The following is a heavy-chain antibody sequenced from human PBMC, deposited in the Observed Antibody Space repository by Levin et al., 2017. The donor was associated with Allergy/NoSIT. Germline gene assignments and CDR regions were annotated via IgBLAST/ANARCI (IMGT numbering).Heavy chain of an antibody. V-gene: IGHV4-59*01. Sequence: SETLSLTCTVSGGSISSYYWSWIRQPPGKGLEWIGYIYYSGSTNYNPSLKSRVTISVDTSKNQFSLKLSSVTAADTAVYYCARAMGDGYRLLDYWGQGTLVTVSS. CDR3: ARAMGDGYRLLDY. CDR2: IYYSGST. J-gene: IGHJ4*02. CDR1: GGSISSYY. D-gene: IGHD5-24*01.